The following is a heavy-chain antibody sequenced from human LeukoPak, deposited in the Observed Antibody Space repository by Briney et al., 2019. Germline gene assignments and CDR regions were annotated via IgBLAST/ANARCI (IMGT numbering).Heavy chain of an antibody. CDR3: ARIPTRYQMTTVTSFDY. Sequence: SETLSLTCTVSGGSISSYYWSWIRQPAGKGLEWIGRIYTSGSTNYNPSLKSRVTMSVDTSKNQFSLKLSSVTAADTAVYYCARIPTRYQMTTVTSFDYWGQGTLVTVSS. CDR1: GGSISSYY. CDR2: IYTSGST. V-gene: IGHV4-4*07. J-gene: IGHJ4*02. D-gene: IGHD4-17*01.